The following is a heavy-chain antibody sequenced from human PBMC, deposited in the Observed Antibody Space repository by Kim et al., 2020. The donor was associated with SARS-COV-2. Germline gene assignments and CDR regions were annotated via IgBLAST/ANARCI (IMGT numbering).Heavy chain of an antibody. D-gene: IGHD5-12*01. CDR3: ARDFATIAATGDAFDI. J-gene: IGHJ3*02. Sequence: KFQGRVTMTRDTSTSTVYMELSSLRSEDTAVYYCARDFATIAATGDAFDIWGQGTMVTVSS. V-gene: IGHV1-46*01.